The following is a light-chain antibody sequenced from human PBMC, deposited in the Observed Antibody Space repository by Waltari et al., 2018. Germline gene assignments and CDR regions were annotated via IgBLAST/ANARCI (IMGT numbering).Light chain of an antibody. CDR1: SLRSYH. V-gene: IGLV3-19*01. CDR2: GRN. CDR3: NSRDTSGNRVI. Sequence: SSGLTQDPAVSVALGQKVRITCQGDSLRSYHASWYQQKPGQAPLLVVYGRNNRPSGIRDRFSASSSGNTDFLTITGAQAEDEAVYYCNSRDTSGNRVIFGGGTKLTV. J-gene: IGLJ2*01.